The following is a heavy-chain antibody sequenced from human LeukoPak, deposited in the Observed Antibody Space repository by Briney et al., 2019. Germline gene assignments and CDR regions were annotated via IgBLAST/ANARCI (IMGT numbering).Heavy chain of an antibody. D-gene: IGHD2/OR15-2a*01. V-gene: IGHV1-46*01. CDR3: ARDPVGRNIAYNWFDT. Sequence: ASVKVSCKASGNTFTSYYMHWVRQAPGQGLEWMGIINPSGGSTSYAQKFQGRVTMTRDTSTSTVYMELISLRSEDTAVYYCARDPVGRNIAYNWFDTWVQGTLVTVSS. CDR2: INPSGGST. CDR1: GNTFTSYY. J-gene: IGHJ5*02.